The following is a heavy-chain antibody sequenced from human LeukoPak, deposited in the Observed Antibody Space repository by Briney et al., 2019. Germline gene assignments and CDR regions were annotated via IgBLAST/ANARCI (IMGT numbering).Heavy chain of an antibody. CDR1: GLTLSNYW. Sequence: GGSLRLSCTAFGLTLSNYWMIWVRQAPGKGLQWVAKIKQDGSEKYYVDSVKGRFTISRDNAENSLYLQMNSLRVEDTAVYYCAKMREGPWGQGTTVTVSS. CDR3: AKMREGP. V-gene: IGHV3-7*03. J-gene: IGHJ6*02. CDR2: IKQDGSEK.